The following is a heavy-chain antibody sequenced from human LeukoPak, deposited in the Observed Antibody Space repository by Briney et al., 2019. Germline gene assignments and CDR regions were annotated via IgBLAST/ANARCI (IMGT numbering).Heavy chain of an antibody. V-gene: IGHV3-21*01. CDR2: ISSTSAYI. J-gene: IGHJ5*02. CDR1: GFSFTNYN. Sequence: PGGSLRLSCGASGFSFTNYNMNWVRQAPGKGLAWVASISSTSAYIYYADSVKGRFTISRDSAKNSLYLQMDNLRVEDTAVYYCARATMAKFVTEGGFDPWGQGTLVTVSS. D-gene: IGHD5-24*01. CDR3: ARATMAKFVTEGGFDP.